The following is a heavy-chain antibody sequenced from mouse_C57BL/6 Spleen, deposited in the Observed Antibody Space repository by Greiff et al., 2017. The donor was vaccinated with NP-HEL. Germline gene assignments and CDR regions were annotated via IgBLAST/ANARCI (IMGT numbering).Heavy chain of an antibody. Sequence: VQLQQPGAELVRPGSSVKLSCKASGYTFTSYWMHWVKQRPIQGLEWIGNIDPSDSETHYNQKFKDKATLTVDKSSSTAYMQLSSLTSEDSAVYYCARPNSGTGWYFDVWGTGTTVTVSS. D-gene: IGHD4-1*01. CDR2: IDPSDSET. J-gene: IGHJ1*03. CDR3: ARPNSGTGWYFDV. V-gene: IGHV1-52*01. CDR1: GYTFTSYW.